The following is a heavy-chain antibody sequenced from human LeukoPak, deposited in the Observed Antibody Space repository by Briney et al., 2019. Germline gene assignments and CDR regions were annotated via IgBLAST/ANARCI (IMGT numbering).Heavy chain of an antibody. D-gene: IGHD6-19*01. CDR1: GFTFSSYG. CDR3: AKAEQQWLVPVDY. CDR2: IWYDGSNK. V-gene: IGHV3-30*02. Sequence: GGSLRLSCAASGFTFSSYGMHWVRQAPGKGLEWVAVIWYDGSNKYYADSVKGRFTISRDNSKNTLYLQMNSLRAEDTAVYYCAKAEQQWLVPVDYWGQGTLVTVSS. J-gene: IGHJ4*02.